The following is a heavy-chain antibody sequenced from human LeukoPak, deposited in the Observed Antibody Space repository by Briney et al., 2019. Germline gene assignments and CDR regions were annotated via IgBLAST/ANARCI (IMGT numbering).Heavy chain of an antibody. Sequence: GGSLRLSCAASGFTFSSYSMNWVRQAPGKGLEWVSSISSSSIYKYYADSVKGRFTISRDNAKNSLYLQMNSLRAEDTAVYYCAKDRGDFLYMDVWGKGTTVTISS. J-gene: IGHJ6*03. CDR3: AKDRGDFLYMDV. CDR2: ISSSSIYK. V-gene: IGHV3-21*01. CDR1: GFTFSSYS. D-gene: IGHD3-10*01.